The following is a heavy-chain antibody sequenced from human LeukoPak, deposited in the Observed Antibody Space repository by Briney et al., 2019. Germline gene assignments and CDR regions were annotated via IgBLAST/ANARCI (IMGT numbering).Heavy chain of an antibody. CDR3: ARVGYYYGSGSYYNWFDP. D-gene: IGHD3-10*01. CDR2: IYHSGST. CDR1: GYSISNGYY. V-gene: IGHV4-38-2*01. J-gene: IGHJ5*02. Sequence: SETLSLTCAVSGYSISNGYYWGWIRQPPGKGLEWIGSIYHSGSTYYNPSLKSRVTISVDTSKNQFSLKLSSVTAADTAVYCCARVGYYYGSGSYYNWFDPWGQGTLVTVSS.